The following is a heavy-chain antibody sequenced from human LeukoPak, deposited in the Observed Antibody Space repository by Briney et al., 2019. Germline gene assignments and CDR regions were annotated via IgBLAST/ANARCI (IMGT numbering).Heavy chain of an antibody. CDR1: GFTFSSYS. CDR3: ARVGVMVVAATGDFDY. Sequence: GGSLRLSCAASGFTFSSYSMNWVRQAPGKGLEWVSSISSSSSYIYYADSVKGRFTISRDNAKNSLYLQMNSLRAEDTAVYYCARVGVMVVAATGDFDYWGQGTRVTVSS. V-gene: IGHV3-21*01. CDR2: ISSSSSYI. D-gene: IGHD2-15*01. J-gene: IGHJ4*02.